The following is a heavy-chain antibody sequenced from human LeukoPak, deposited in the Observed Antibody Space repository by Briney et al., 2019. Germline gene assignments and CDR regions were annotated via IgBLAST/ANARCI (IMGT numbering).Heavy chain of an antibody. D-gene: IGHD3-10*01. Sequence: SETLSLTCTVSGGSISSGGYYWSWIRQHPGKGLEWIGYIYYSGSTYYNPSLKSRVTISVDTSKNQFSLKLSSVTAADTAVYYCARVRALLWFGSLTGVYYFDYWGQGTLVTVSS. CDR2: IYYSGST. CDR1: GGSISSGGYY. V-gene: IGHV4-31*03. CDR3: ARVRALLWFGSLTGVYYFDY. J-gene: IGHJ4*02.